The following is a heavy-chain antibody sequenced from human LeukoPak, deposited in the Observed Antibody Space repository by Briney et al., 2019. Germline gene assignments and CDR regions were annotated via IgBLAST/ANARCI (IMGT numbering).Heavy chain of an antibody. V-gene: IGHV3-30-3*01. CDR1: GFAFSKYA. J-gene: IGHJ4*02. Sequence: GGPLRLSCAASGFAFSKYAMHWVRQAPGKGLEWVALISYDGSNKCYADSVKGRFTISSDNSKNTLYLQMNSLRGEDTAVYYCARGAPRNYDFWSGPFDYWGQGSLVTVSS. D-gene: IGHD3-3*01. CDR3: ARGAPRNYDFWSGPFDY. CDR2: ISYDGSNK.